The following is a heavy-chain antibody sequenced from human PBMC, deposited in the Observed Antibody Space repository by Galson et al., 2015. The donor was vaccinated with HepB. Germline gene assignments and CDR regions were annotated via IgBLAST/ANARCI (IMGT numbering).Heavy chain of an antibody. Sequence: ETLSLTCTVSGGPISSYHWSWIRPPAGKGLEWIGRMFTIGSTNYNPSLKSRVTMSVDTSKNQFSLKLSSVTAADTAVYFCARDYWTFLTRGAFDIWGQGTMVTVSS. CDR3: ARDYWTFLTRGAFDI. D-gene: IGHD1-1*01. V-gene: IGHV4-4*07. CDR2: MFTIGST. J-gene: IGHJ3*02. CDR1: GGPISSYH.